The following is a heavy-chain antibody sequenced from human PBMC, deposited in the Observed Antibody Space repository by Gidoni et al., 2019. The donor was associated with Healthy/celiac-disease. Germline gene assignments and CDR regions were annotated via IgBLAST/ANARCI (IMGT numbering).Heavy chain of an antibody. J-gene: IGHJ4*02. CDR1: GGSFSGYY. Sequence: QVHLQQWGAGLLKPSETLSLTCAVYGGSFSGYYWSWIRQPPGKGLEWIGEINHSGSTNYNPSLKSRVTISVDTSKNQFSLKLSSVTAADTAVYYCARGNGGLFDYWGRGTLVTVSS. CDR3: ARGNGGLFDY. V-gene: IGHV4-34*01. CDR2: INHSGST. D-gene: IGHD4-17*01.